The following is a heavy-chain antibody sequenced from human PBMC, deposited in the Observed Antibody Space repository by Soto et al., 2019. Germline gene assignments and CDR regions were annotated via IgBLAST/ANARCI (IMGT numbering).Heavy chain of an antibody. D-gene: IGHD6-25*01. CDR2: IKSRVDGGAT. CDR1: GFSFSHAW. J-gene: IGHJ6*02. Sequence: EAQLVESGGGLAKPGGSLRLSCAASGFSFSHAWINWVRQAPGKGLEWVGRIKSRVDGGATDFAAPVKGRFTVSRDDSENTVSLQMNSLKTEDTATYYCTATAAPGVDVWGPGTTVIVSS. V-gene: IGHV3-15*07. CDR3: TATAAPGVDV.